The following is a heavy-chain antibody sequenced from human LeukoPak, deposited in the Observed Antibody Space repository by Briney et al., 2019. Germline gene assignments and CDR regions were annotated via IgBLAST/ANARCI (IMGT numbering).Heavy chain of an antibody. J-gene: IGHJ4*02. CDR1: GFNFNYYW. CDR2: INSDGSIT. Sequence: QPGGSLRLSCAASGFNFNYYWMHWVRQTPEKGLVCVSRINSDGSITTYADSVKGRFTISRGNAKNTLYLQMNSLSGEDTAVYFCARDGVGATLDYWGQGTLVTVSS. V-gene: IGHV3-74*01. D-gene: IGHD1-26*01. CDR3: ARDGVGATLDY.